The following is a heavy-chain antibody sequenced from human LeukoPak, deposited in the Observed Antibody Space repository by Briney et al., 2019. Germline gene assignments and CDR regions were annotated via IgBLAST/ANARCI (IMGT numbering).Heavy chain of an antibody. CDR1: GFTFNSYA. V-gene: IGHV3-23*01. Sequence: GGSLRLSCAASGFTFNSYAMSWVRQAPGKGLEWVSAISGSGGSTYYADSVKGRFTISRDNSKNTLYLQMNSLRAEDTAVYYCAKSYYYDSSGYGDAFDIWGQGTMVTVSS. D-gene: IGHD3-22*01. CDR2: ISGSGGST. J-gene: IGHJ3*02. CDR3: AKSYYYDSSGYGDAFDI.